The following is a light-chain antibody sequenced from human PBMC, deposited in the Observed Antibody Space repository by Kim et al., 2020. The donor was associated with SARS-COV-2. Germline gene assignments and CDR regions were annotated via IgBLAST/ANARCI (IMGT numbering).Light chain of an antibody. CDR3: LLSYSDSRV. V-gene: IGLV7-46*01. Sequence: PGATVTLTCDSSTGAVTSGHFPYWFQQKPGHAPRTLIYDTGYRHSWTPARFSGSLLGGKAALTLSAAQAEDEADYYCLLSYSDSRVFGGGTQLTVL. CDR2: DTG. CDR1: TGAVTSGHF. J-gene: IGLJ2*01.